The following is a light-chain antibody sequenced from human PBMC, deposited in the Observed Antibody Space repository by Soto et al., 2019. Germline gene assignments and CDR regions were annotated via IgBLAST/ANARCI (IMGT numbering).Light chain of an antibody. CDR3: MQGTHWPIT. V-gene: IGKV2-30*02. J-gene: IGKJ5*01. CDR1: QSLVHSDGIAY. CDR2: KVS. Sequence: DVVMTQSPLSLPFTLLQPFSISCRSNQSLVHSDGIAYFSWFQQRPGRSPRRLIYKVSNRDSGVPARFSGSGSGTDFALKISRVEAEDVGVYYCMQGTHWPITFGQGTRLEIK.